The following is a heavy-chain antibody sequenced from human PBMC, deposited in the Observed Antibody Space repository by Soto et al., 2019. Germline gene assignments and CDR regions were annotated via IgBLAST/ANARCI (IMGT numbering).Heavy chain of an antibody. Sequence: SLRLSCAASGFTFSSYAMHWVRQAPGKGLEWVAVISYDGSNKYYADSVKGRFTISRDNSKNTLYLQMNSLRAEDTAVYYRARGSYYDSSGYYHLDAFDIWGQGTMVTVSS. D-gene: IGHD3-22*01. CDR2: ISYDGSNK. V-gene: IGHV3-30-3*01. J-gene: IGHJ3*02. CDR1: GFTFSSYA. CDR3: ARGSYYDSSGYYHLDAFDI.